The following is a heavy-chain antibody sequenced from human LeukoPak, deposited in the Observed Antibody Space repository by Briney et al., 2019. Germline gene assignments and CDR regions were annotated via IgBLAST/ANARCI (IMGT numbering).Heavy chain of an antibody. D-gene: IGHD4/OR15-4a*01. CDR2: INHSGST. CDR3: AAYGVVHAFDI. Sequence: KTSETLSLTCAVYGGSFSGYYWSWIRQPPGKGLEWIGEINHSGSTNYNPSLKSRVTISVDTSKNQFSLKLCSVTAADTAVYYCAAYGVVHAFDIWGQGTMVTVSS. CDR1: GGSFSGYY. J-gene: IGHJ3*02. V-gene: IGHV4-34*01.